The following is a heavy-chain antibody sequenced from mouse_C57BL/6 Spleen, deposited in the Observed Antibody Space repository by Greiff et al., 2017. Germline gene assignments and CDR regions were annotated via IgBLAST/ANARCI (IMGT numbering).Heavy chain of an antibody. CDR1: GYTFTDYE. CDR2: IDPETGGT. D-gene: IGHD1-1*01. V-gene: IGHV1-15*01. J-gene: IGHJ1*03. CDR3: TRAYGSSYGYFDV. Sequence: QVQLQQSGAELVRPGASVTLSCKASGYTFTDYEMHWVKQTPVHGLEWIGAIDPETGGTAYNQKFKSKAILTADKSSSTAYMELRSLTSEDSAVYYCTRAYGSSYGYFDVWGTGTTVTVSS.